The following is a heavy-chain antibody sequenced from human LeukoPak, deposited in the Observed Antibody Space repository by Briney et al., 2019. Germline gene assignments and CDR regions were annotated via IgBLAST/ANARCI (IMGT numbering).Heavy chain of an antibody. CDR2: VSLSGLT. V-gene: IGHV4-4*02. CDR3: SRENGAFSPFGY. J-gene: IGHJ4*02. D-gene: IGHD2-8*01. CDR1: GGSITSTNW. Sequence: SGTLSLTCGVSGGSITSTNWWSWVHQPPGQGLEWIGEVSLSGLTNYNPSLSSRIIMALETSKNHLSLHLTSVTAADTAVYYCSRENGAFSPFGYWGQGYLVTVLS.